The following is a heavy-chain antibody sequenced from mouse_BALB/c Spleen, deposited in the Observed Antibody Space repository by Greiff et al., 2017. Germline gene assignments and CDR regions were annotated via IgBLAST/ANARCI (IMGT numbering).Heavy chain of an antibody. V-gene: IGHV7-3*02. Sequence: EVQGVESGGGLVQPGGSPRLSCATSGFTFTDYYMSWVRQPPGKALEWLGFIRNKANGYTTEYSASVKGRFTISRDNSQSILYLQMNTLRAEDSATYYCARGDYYGSSYYFDYWGQGTTLTVSS. J-gene: IGHJ2*01. D-gene: IGHD1-1*01. CDR3: ARGDYYGSSYYFDY. CDR2: IRNKANGYTT. CDR1: GFTFTDYY.